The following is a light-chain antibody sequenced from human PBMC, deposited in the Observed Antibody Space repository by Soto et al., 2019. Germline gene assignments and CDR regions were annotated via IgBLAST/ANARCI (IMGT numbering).Light chain of an antibody. CDR1: SDDVGSYNR. Sequence: HSVLTQPASVSGSPGQSITISCTGASDDVGSYNRVSWYQQHPGKAPKLIIYEVTDRPSGVSNRFSGSKSGNTASLTISGLQAEDEAEYYCSSYTNINTRACVFGTGTKVTVL. V-gene: IGLV2-14*01. CDR3: SSYTNINTRACV. J-gene: IGLJ1*01. CDR2: EVT.